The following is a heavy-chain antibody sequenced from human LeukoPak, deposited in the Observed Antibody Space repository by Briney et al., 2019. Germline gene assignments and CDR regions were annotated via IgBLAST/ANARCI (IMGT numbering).Heavy chain of an antibody. J-gene: IGHJ4*02. Sequence: GGSLRLSCAASGFTFSSYAMSWVRQAPGKGLEWVSAISGSGGSTYYADSVKGRFTISRDNSKNTLYLQMNSLRAEDTAVYYCAKDGVGATRGYYFDYWGQGTLVTVSS. CDR1: GFTFSSYA. CDR3: AKDGVGATRGYYFDY. D-gene: IGHD1-26*01. CDR2: ISGSGGST. V-gene: IGHV3-23*01.